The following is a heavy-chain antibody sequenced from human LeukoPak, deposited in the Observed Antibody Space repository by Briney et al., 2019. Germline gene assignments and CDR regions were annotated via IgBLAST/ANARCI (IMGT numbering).Heavy chain of an antibody. D-gene: IGHD6-13*01. Sequence: MTSETLSLTCTVSDGSISPSSYYWGWIRQPPGKGLEWIGNIHYSGSTYYNPSLKSRVTISVDTSKSQFSLKLTSVTAADTAVYYCAAILIGIWYRDYWGQGTLVTVSS. V-gene: IGHV4-39*07. CDR1: DGSISPSSYY. CDR2: IHYSGST. J-gene: IGHJ4*02. CDR3: AAILIGIWYRDY.